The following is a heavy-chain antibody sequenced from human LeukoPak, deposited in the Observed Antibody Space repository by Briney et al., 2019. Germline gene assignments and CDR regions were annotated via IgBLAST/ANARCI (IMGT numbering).Heavy chain of an antibody. CDR2: IYYSGST. D-gene: IGHD2-21*01. J-gene: IGHJ6*02. CDR1: GVSISSGSYY. Sequence: PSETLSLTCTVSGVSISSGSYYWSWLRQPPGKGLEWIGNIYYSGSTNYNPSLRSRVTISVDTSKNQCSLKLSSVTAADTAVYYCARGGDPHYGMDVWGQGTTVTVSS. CDR3: ARGGDPHYGMDV. V-gene: IGHV4-61*01.